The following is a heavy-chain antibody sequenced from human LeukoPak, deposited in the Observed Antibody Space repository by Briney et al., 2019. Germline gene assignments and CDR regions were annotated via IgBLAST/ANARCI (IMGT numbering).Heavy chain of an antibody. CDR3: AKDPPPDSSGYAHHFDY. CDR1: GFTFSSYG. CDR2: IRYDGSNK. D-gene: IGHD3-22*01. V-gene: IGHV3-30*02. J-gene: IGHJ4*02. Sequence: GGSLRLSCAASGFTFSSYGMHWVRQAPGKGLEWVAFIRYDGSNKYYADSVKGRFTISRDNSKNTLYLQMNSLRAEDTAVYYCAKDPPPDSSGYAHHFDYWGQGTLVTVSS.